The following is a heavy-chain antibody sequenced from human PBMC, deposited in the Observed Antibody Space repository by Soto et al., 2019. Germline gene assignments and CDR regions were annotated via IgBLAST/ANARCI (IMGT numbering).Heavy chain of an antibody. D-gene: IGHD1-1*01. CDR2: IHYSGTT. CDR3: ARNSTYYGMEV. Sequence: SETLSLTCTVSGVSISSSYWSCIRQPPGKGLEWIAYIHYSGTTNYNPSLKSRVTISGDTSKNQVSLKLTSVTAADTAVYYCARNSTYYGMEVWGQGTTVTVSS. J-gene: IGHJ6*01. CDR1: GVSISSSY. V-gene: IGHV4-59*01.